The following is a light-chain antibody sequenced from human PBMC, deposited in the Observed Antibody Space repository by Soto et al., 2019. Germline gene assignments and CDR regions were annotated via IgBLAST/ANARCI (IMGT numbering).Light chain of an antibody. CDR3: QHYNNWPPWT. CDR2: GAS. V-gene: IGKV3-15*01. CDR1: QRISSN. Sequence: EILMTQSPATLSVSPGERATLSCRASQRISSNLAWYQQKPGQAPRLLIYGASTRATGIPARFSGSGSETEFTLTISSLQSEDFAVYYCQHYNNWPPWTFGQGTKVDIK. J-gene: IGKJ1*01.